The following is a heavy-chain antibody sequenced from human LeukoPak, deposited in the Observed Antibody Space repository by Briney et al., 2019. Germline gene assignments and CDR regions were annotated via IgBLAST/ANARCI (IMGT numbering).Heavy chain of an antibody. Sequence: GASVKVSCKASGYTFTGYYMHWVRQAPGQGLEWMGRINPNSGGTNYVQKFQGRVTMTRDTSISTAYMELSRLRSDDTAVYYCARGHRGYSSGWYGEFDYWGQGTLVTVSS. D-gene: IGHD6-19*01. CDR1: GYTFTGYY. J-gene: IGHJ4*02. V-gene: IGHV1-2*02. CDR2: INPNSGGT. CDR3: ARGHRGYSSGWYGEFDY.